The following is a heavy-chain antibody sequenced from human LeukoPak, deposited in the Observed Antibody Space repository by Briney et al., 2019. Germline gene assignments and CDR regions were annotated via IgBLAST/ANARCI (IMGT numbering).Heavy chain of an antibody. CDR3: ARDPSSDAFDI. V-gene: IGHV3-7*05. Sequence: GGSLRLSCAASGFTFSSYWMSWVRQAPGEGLEWVANIKQDGTEKYYMDSVKGRFTISRDNAKNSLYLQMNSLRAEDTAVYYCARDPSSDAFDIWGQGTMVTVSS. CDR1: GFTFSSYW. J-gene: IGHJ3*02. CDR2: IKQDGTEK.